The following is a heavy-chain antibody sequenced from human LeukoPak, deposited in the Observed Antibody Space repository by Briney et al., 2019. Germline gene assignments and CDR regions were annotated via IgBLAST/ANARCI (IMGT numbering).Heavy chain of an antibody. Sequence: GESLKISCETSGFTFSTSWIGWVRQMPGTGVEWVGDIYPDDSDTRYSPSFRGPVRISADKPARTVYIQWASLKASDAAPYYSGRQRGASGTMNWCDLWGQRPGVRVPS. CDR2: IYPDDSDT. CDR1: GFTFSTSW. D-gene: IGHD3-10*01. J-gene: IGHJ5*02. CDR3: GRQRGASGTMNWCDL. V-gene: IGHV5-51*01.